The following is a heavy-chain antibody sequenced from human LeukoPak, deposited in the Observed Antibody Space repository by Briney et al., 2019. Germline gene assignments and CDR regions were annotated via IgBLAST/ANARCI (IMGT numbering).Heavy chain of an antibody. CDR2: IYPSGST. CDR1: GGSISNAY. J-gene: IGHJ4*02. Sequence: SETLSLTCTVSGGSISNAYWSWIRQPPGRGLEWIGYIYPSGSTNYHPSLKSRVIISVDTSKNHFALNLSSVTAADTAVYYCAKSYFDYSTYYSYYFNLWGQGALVTVSS. D-gene: IGHD4-11*01. V-gene: IGHV4-4*09. CDR3: AKSYFDYSTYYSYYFNL.